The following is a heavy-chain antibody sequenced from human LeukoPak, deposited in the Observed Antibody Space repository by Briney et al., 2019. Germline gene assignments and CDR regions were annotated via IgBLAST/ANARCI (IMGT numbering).Heavy chain of an antibody. CDR3: ARHGEFGELNWFDP. CDR1: GYTFTTYW. V-gene: IGHV5-51*01. D-gene: IGHD3-10*01. Sequence: GESLKISCKGSGYTFTTYWIGWVRQMPGKGLGWMGIIYPGDSDTRYSPSFQGQVTISVDESINTAYLQWSSLKASDTAIYYCARHGEFGELNWFDPWGQGTLVTVSS. CDR2: IYPGDSDT. J-gene: IGHJ5*02.